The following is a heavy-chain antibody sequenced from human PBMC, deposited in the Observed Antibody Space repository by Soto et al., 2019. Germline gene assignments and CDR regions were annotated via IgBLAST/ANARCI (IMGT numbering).Heavy chain of an antibody. V-gene: IGHV5-51*01. CDR3: ARRRYYDSSGYRNYCYYGMDV. D-gene: IGHD3-22*01. CDR1: GYSFTSYW. J-gene: IGHJ6*02. CDR2: IYPGDSDT. Sequence: PGESLKISCKGSGYSFTSYWIGWVRQMPGKGLEWMGIIYPGDSDTRYSPSFQGQVTISADKSISTAYLQWSSLKASDTAMYYCARRRYYDSSGYRNYCYYGMDVWGQGTTVTVSS.